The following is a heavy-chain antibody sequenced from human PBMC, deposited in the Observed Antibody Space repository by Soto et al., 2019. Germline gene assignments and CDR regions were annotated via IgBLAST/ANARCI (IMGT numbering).Heavy chain of an antibody. J-gene: IGHJ4*02. D-gene: IGHD1-1*01. CDR3: ARDQFASWNVDY. V-gene: IGHV1-46*01. CDR1: GYTFSNFH. CDR2: IHPSFYNT. Sequence: ASVKVSCKASGYTFSNFHMHLVRQAPVQVLELIVIIHPSFYNTNYSQRFQGRLTITMYTSTITFYIELTILISDYTSVYYCARDQFASWNVDYWGQGTLVTVSS.